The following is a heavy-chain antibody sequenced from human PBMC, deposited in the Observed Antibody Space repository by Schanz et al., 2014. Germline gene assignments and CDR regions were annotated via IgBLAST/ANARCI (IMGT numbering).Heavy chain of an antibody. Sequence: QGQLVQSGAEVKKPGASVKVSCKASGYTFTSYGITWVRQAPGQGLEWMGWISAYKGHTTYAQKYQGTIPKAPDTSPSTAEMELRNVRYGDTGMYFRAGGIPNCSSTNGSGLDAKDVWGQGTLVTVSS. CDR1: GYTFTSYG. D-gene: IGHD2-2*01. CDR2: ISAYKGHT. V-gene: IGHV1-18*01. CDR3: AGGIPNCSSTNGSGLDAKDV. J-gene: IGHJ3*01.